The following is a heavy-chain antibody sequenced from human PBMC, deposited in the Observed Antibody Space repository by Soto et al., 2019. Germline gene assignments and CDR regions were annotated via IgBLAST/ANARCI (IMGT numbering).Heavy chain of an antibody. CDR1: GFTFNTYW. CDR2: IKEDGSDK. CDR3: ARFTRGSSGDY. V-gene: IGHV3-7*01. Sequence: GGSLRLSCVASGFTFNTYWMSWVRQAPGKGLEWVANIKEDGSDKYYVDSVKGRFTISRDNAKNLLHLQMNSLGAGDTAMYYCARFTRGSSGDYWGQGTLVTVSS. J-gene: IGHJ4*02. D-gene: IGHD6-25*01.